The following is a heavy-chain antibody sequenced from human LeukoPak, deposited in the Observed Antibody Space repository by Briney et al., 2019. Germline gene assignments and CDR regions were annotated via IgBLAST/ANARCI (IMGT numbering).Heavy chain of an antibody. Sequence: PSETLSLTCAVSGYSISSGYYWGWIRQPPRKGLEWIGSIYHNGNTYYNPSLKSRVTISVDTSKNEFSLKMSSVTAADTAVYYCARAYHSSWYLNWFDPWGQGTLVTVSS. V-gene: IGHV4-38-2*01. J-gene: IGHJ5*02. CDR2: IYHNGNT. CDR3: ARAYHSSWYLNWFDP. CDR1: GYSISSGYY. D-gene: IGHD6-13*01.